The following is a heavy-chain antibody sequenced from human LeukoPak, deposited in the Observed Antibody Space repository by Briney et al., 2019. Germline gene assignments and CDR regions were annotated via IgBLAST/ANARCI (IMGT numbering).Heavy chain of an antibody. D-gene: IGHD4-17*01. CDR2: IIPIFGTA. V-gene: IGHV1-69*13. CDR3: ARTLIDYGDYLRGMDV. J-gene: IGHJ6*02. Sequence: ASVKVSCKASGGTFSSYAISWVRQAPGQGLEWMGGIIPIFGTANYAQKFQGRVTITADESTSTAYMELSSLRSEDTAVYYCARTLIDYGDYLRGMDVWGQGTTVTVSS. CDR1: GGTFSSYA.